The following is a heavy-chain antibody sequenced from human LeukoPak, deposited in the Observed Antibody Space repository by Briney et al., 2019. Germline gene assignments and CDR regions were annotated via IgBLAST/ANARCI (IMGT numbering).Heavy chain of an antibody. J-gene: IGHJ6*02. CDR2: IYYSGST. CDR1: GGSFSGYY. V-gene: IGHV4-34*01. Sequence: SSETLSLTCVVYGGSFSGYYWGWIRQPPGKGLEWIGSIYYSGSTYYNPSLKSRVTISVDTSKNQFSLKLSSVTAADTAVYYCARDRDYYDSSDSYYYYYGMDVWGQGTTVTVSS. CDR3: ARDRDYYDSSDSYYYYYGMDV. D-gene: IGHD3-22*01.